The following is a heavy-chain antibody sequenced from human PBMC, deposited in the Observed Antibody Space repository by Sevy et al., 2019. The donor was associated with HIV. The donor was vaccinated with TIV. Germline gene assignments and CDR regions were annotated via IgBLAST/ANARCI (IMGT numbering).Heavy chain of an antibody. CDR2: ISTGGGST. CDR1: GFTFSSSA. J-gene: IGHJ3*02. CDR3: AKGMTYYEI. Sequence: GSLRLSCAASGFTFSSSAMTWVRQAPGKGLEWVSSISTGGGSTYYPDSVKGRFTISRDNSKNTLWLQMDSLRADDTAIYYCAKGMTYYEIWGQGTMVTVSS. D-gene: IGHD3-10*01. V-gene: IGHV3-23*01.